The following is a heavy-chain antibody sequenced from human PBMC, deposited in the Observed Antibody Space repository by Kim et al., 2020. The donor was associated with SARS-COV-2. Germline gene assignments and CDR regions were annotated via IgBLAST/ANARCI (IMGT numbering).Heavy chain of an antibody. D-gene: IGHD3-10*01. J-gene: IGHJ4*02. V-gene: IGHV1-18*04. Sequence: ASVKVSCKASGYTFTSYGISWVRQAPGQGLEWMGWISAYNGNTNYAQKLQGRVTMTTDTSTSTAYMELRSLRSDDTAVYYCARDLGMVRGVIIRRGGSGYWGQGTLVTVSS. CDR3: ARDLGMVRGVIIRRGGSGY. CDR1: GYTFTSYG. CDR2: ISAYNGNT.